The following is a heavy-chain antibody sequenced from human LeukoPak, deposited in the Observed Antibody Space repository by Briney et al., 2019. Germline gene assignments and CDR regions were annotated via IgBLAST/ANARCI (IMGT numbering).Heavy chain of an antibody. J-gene: IGHJ4*02. D-gene: IGHD5-12*01. Sequence: GESLKISCQGSGYRFISYWITWVRQMPGKGLEWMGRIDPTDSYTTYSPSFQGHVTISADKSISTAYLQWSSLKASDTAMYYCARPPSGYSGYPYSDYWGQGTLVTVSS. CDR3: ARPPSGYSGYPYSDY. V-gene: IGHV5-10-1*01. CDR1: GYRFISYW. CDR2: IDPTDSYT.